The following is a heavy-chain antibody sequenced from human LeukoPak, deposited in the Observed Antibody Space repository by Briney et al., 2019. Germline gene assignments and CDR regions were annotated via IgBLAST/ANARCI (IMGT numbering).Heavy chain of an antibody. D-gene: IGHD3-10*01. CDR1: GFTFDDYA. V-gene: IGHV3-9*01. J-gene: IGHJ4*02. CDR3: AKARLWFGELLSYYFDY. Sequence: PGRSLRLSCAASGFTFDDYAMHWVRQAPGKGLEWVSGISWNSGSIGYADSVKGRFTISRDNAKNSLYLQMNSLRAEDTALYYCAKARLWFGELLSYYFDYWGQGTLVTVSS. CDR2: ISWNSGSI.